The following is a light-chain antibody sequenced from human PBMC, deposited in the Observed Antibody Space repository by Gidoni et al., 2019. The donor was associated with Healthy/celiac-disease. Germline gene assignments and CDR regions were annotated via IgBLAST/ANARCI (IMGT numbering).Light chain of an antibody. CDR2: KAS. CDR1: QSISSW. V-gene: IGKV1-5*03. Sequence: DIKMTQSPSTLSASVGDGVTITCRACQSISSWLAWYQQKPGKAPKLLLYKASSIGSGVPSRFISSGSGGAFTLTISSLQPADFAAFYCRQYTSYSRTFGQGTKVEIK. J-gene: IGKJ1*01. CDR3: RQYTSYSRT.